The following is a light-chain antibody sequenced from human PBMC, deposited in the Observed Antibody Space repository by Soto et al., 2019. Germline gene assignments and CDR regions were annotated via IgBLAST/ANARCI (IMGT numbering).Light chain of an antibody. V-gene: IGKV1-39*01. Sequence: DIQITQSPSSLSASVGDRVTITCRASQSISSYLNWYQQKPGKAPKLLIYAASSLQSGVPSRFSGSGSGTDFPLTISSLQPEDFATYYCQQSYSTPPDTFGGGTKVEIK. CDR2: AAS. CDR3: QQSYSTPPDT. J-gene: IGKJ4*01. CDR1: QSISSY.